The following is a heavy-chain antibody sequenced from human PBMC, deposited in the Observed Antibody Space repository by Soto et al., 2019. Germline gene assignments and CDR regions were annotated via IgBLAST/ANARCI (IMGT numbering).Heavy chain of an antibody. CDR2: IYYSGST. Sequence: PSETLSLTCTVSGGSISSYYWSWIRQPPGKGLEWIGYIYYSGSTNYNPSLKSRVTISVDTSKNQFSLKLSSVTAADTAVYYCAASLAATRGGVDYWGQGTLVTVSS. D-gene: IGHD2-15*01. J-gene: IGHJ4*02. V-gene: IGHV4-59*01. CDR1: GGSISSYY. CDR3: AASLAATRGGVDY.